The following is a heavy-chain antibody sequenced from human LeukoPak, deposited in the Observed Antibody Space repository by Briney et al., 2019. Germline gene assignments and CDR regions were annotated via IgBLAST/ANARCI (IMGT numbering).Heavy chain of an antibody. CDR2: IKTVTDGGTT. J-gene: IGHJ6*02. Sequence: GGSLRLSCAASNFTFSNAWMNWVRQAPGKGQEWVGRIKTVTDGGTTDYAAPVKGRFIISRDDSKNTLFLQMNSLKTEDTAVYYCSTDPWHGMDVWGQGTTVTVSS. D-gene: IGHD5-24*01. CDR1: NFTFSNAW. V-gene: IGHV3-15*07. CDR3: STDPWHGMDV.